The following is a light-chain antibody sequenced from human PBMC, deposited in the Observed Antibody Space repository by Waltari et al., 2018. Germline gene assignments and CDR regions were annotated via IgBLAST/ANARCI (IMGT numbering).Light chain of an antibody. V-gene: IGLV2-8*01. J-gene: IGLJ1*01. Sequence: QSALTQPPSASGSPGQSVTISCPGTGSDVGDFNLVSWYQQRPGKAPKLLMFELNKLPSGVSSRFSGSKSANAASLTISGLQAEDEGDYYCGSYTVTNNLYVFGTGTKVTVL. CDR2: ELN. CDR1: GSDVGDFNL. CDR3: GSYTVTNNLYV.